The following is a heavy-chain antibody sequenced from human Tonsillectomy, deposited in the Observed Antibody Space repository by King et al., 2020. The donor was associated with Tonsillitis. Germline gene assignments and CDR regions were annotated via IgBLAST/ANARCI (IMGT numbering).Heavy chain of an antibody. V-gene: IGHV2-70*01. Sequence: TLKESGPALVKPTQTLTLTCTFSGFSLSSSGMCVSWIRQPPGKALEWLALIDWDDDKYYSTSLKTRLTISKDTSKKQVVLTITNMDPVYTATYYWARARIAVARYYFDYWGQGTLVTVSA. CDR1: GFSLSSSGMC. J-gene: IGHJ4*02. CDR3: ARARIAVARYYFDY. CDR2: IDWDDDK. D-gene: IGHD6-19*01.